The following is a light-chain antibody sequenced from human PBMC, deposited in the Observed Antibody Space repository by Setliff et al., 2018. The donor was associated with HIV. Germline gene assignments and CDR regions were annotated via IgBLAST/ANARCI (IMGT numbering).Light chain of an antibody. CDR2: EVS. J-gene: IGLJ1*01. V-gene: IGLV2-14*01. Sequence: QPVLTQPASVSGSPGQSITISCTGTSSDVGGYNYVSWYQQHPGKAPKLMIYEVSNRPSGVSNRFSGSKSGNTASLTISGLQAEDEADYYCTSYASSTHYVFGTGTRSPS. CDR1: SSDVGGYNY. CDR3: TSYASSTHYV.